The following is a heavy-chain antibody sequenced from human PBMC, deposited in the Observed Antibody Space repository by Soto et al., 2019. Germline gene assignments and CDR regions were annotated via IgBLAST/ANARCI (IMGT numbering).Heavy chain of an antibody. CDR1: GYSFTSYW. J-gene: IGHJ6*02. V-gene: IGHV5-10-1*01. Sequence: GESLKISCKGSGYSFTSYWISWVRQMPGKGLEWMGRIDPSDSYTNYSPSLQGHVTISADKSISTAYLQWSSLKASDTAMYYCARHVDTAMVPDYYYYGMDVWGQGTTVTVSS. D-gene: IGHD5-18*01. CDR3: ARHVDTAMVPDYYYYGMDV. CDR2: IDPSDSYT.